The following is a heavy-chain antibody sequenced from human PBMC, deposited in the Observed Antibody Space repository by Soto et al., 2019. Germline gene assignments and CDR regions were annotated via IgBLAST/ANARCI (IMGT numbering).Heavy chain of an antibody. D-gene: IGHD6-13*01. CDR2: VSPYTGYT. CDR3: TKDQTAAGNVDY. J-gene: IGHJ4*02. Sequence: QVQLVQSGAEVKKPGASVKVSCKASGYTFTSYGISWVRQAPGQGLEWMGWVSPYTGYTNYEQKLQGRVTMTTDTLTNTAYMELRSLRSDDTAVYYCTKDQTAAGNVDYWGQGTLVTVSS. CDR1: GYTFTSYG. V-gene: IGHV1-18*04.